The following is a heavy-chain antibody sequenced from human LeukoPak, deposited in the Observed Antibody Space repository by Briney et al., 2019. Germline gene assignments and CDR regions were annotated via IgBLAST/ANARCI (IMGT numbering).Heavy chain of an antibody. D-gene: IGHD6-25*01. V-gene: IGHV3-48*03. J-gene: IGHJ6*04. CDR2: ISGSGTVT. CDR3: ARDGTPSYSTGWVYMDV. CDR1: GFTFSSYE. Sequence: GGSLRLSCAASGFTFSSYEMNWVRQAPGKGLEWISYISGSGTVTHYADSVEGRFTISRDNTKNSLYLQMNSLRGEDTAVYYCARDGTPSYSTGWVYMDVWGKGTTVTISS.